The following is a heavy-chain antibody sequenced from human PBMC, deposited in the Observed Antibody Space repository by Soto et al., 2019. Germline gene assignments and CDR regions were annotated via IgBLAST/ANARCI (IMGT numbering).Heavy chain of an antibody. CDR2: IFYSGST. J-gene: IGHJ4*02. D-gene: IGHD3-10*01. CDR1: GGSISSYY. CDR3: ARDYYGSGDRYFDY. Sequence: SETLSLTCTVSGGSISSYYWSWIRQPPGKGLEWIGYIFYSGSTNYNPSLKSRVTISVDTSKNQFSLKLSSVTAADTAVYYCARDYYGSGDRYFDYWGQGTLVTVSS. V-gene: IGHV4-59*01.